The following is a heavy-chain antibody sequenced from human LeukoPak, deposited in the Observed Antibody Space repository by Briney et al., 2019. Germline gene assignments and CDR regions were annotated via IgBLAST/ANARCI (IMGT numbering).Heavy chain of an antibody. CDR3: ARDTLDYFDY. V-gene: IGHV4-59*01. CDR2: IYYSGTT. Sequence: SETLSLTCTVSGGSISSYYWSWIRQPPGKGLEWIGYIYYSGTTNYNPSLKSRVTISVDTSKNQFSLKLSSVTAADTAVYYCARDTLDYFDYWGQGTLVTVSS. CDR1: GGSISSYY. J-gene: IGHJ4*02.